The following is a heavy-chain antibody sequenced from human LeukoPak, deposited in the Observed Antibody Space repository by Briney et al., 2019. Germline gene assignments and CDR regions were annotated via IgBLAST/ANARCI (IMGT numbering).Heavy chain of an antibody. CDR1: GFTVTNYA. CDR3: ANYPAAGADY. D-gene: IGHD6-13*01. Sequence: GGSLRLSCAASGFTVTNYAMYWVRQAPGKGLEWVSAISGSGGSTYYADSVKGRFTISRDNSKNTLYLQMNSLRAEDTAVYYCANYPAAGADYWGQGTLVTVSS. CDR2: ISGSGGST. V-gene: IGHV3-23*01. J-gene: IGHJ4*02.